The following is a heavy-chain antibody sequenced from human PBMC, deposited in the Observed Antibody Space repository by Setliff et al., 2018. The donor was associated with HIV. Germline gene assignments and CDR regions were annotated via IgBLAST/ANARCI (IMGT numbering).Heavy chain of an antibody. CDR1: GASISSSNW. J-gene: IGHJ3*02. Sequence: PSETLSLTCDVSGASISSSNWWTWVRQPPGEGLEWIGEIYHSGGTNYNPSLKSRVTISVEKSKNQFSLNLKSMNAADTAIYYCARAEWDVSGGRSFDIWGQGTMVTFFS. CDR2: IYHSGGT. V-gene: IGHV4-4*02. CDR3: ARAEWDVSGGRSFDI. D-gene: IGHD1-26*01.